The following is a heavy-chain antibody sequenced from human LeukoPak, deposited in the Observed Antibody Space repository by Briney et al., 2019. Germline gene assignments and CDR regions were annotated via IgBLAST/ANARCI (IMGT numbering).Heavy chain of an antibody. CDR2: IIPIFGTA. J-gene: IGHJ6*02. Sequence: ASVKVSCKVSGGTFSSYAISWVRQAPGQGLEWMGGIIPIFGTANYAQKFQGRVTITADESTSTAYMELSSLRSEDTAVYYCARGIDYGGFGYYYGMDVWGQGTTVTVSS. CDR3: ARGIDYGGFGYYYGMDV. CDR1: GGTFSSYA. V-gene: IGHV1-69*13. D-gene: IGHD4-23*01.